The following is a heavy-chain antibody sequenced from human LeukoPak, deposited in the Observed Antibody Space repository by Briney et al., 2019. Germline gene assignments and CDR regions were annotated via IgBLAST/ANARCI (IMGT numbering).Heavy chain of an antibody. J-gene: IGHJ3*02. CDR1: GGSISSGDHY. Sequence: PSQTLSLTCTDSGGSISSGDHYRRWIRQPPGKVLEWLGHIYYRWVTNYNPSLKSRVSISVATSKNQFSLKLTSVTAADTAVYYCAREGYDILTGSTRAFDIWGHGTKVIVSS. CDR2: IYYRWVT. D-gene: IGHD3-9*01. V-gene: IGHV4-30-4*01. CDR3: AREGYDILTGSTRAFDI.